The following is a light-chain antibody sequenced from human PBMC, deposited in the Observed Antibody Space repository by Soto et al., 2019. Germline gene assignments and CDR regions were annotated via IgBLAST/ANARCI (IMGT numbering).Light chain of an antibody. CDR3: HQYDSWT. J-gene: IGKJ1*01. CDR1: QSVSSSY. V-gene: IGKV3-20*01. CDR2: GAS. Sequence: EIVLTQSPGTLSFSPGEVATLSCRASQSVSSSYLAWYQQKPGQAPRLLIYGASSRATGIPDRFSGSGSGTDFTLTISRLEPEDFAVYYCHQYDSWTFGQGTKVDIK.